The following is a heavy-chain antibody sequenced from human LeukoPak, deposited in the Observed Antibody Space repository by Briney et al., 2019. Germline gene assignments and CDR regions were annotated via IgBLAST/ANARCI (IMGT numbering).Heavy chain of an antibody. Sequence: SSGTLSLTCAVSGGSISSSNWWSWVRQPPGKGLEWIGEIYHSGSTNYNPCLNSRVTISVDKSKNQFSLKLSSVTAADTAVYYCACLYYYDSSGYTPLYYFDYWGQGTLVTVSS. CDR3: ACLYYYDSSGYTPLYYFDY. D-gene: IGHD3-22*01. CDR2: IYHSGST. CDR1: GGSISSSNW. V-gene: IGHV4-4*02. J-gene: IGHJ4*02.